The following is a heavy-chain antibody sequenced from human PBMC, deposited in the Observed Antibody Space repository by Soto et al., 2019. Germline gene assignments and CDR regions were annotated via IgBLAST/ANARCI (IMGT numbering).Heavy chain of an antibody. Sequence: QVQLVQSGAEVKKPGASVKVSCRASGYTFTSYGISWVRQAPVQGLEWMGWISAYNGNTNYAQQLQGRVTMTTDTSTSTAYMELRSLRSDDTAVYYCARELRYSYYYYSYGMDVWGQGTTVTVSS. J-gene: IGHJ6*02. CDR1: GYTFTSYG. CDR3: ARELRYSYYYYSYGMDV. CDR2: ISAYNGNT. V-gene: IGHV1-18*01. D-gene: IGHD3-9*01.